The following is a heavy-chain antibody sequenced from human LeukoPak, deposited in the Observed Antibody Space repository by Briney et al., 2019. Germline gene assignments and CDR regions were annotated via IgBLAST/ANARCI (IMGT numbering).Heavy chain of an antibody. CDR2: ITGSGGTS. CDR3: AKWGDYDSLTGYYDSDC. CDR1: GFIFRNYA. D-gene: IGHD3-9*01. J-gene: IGHJ4*02. Sequence: GGSLRLSCAASGFIFRNYAMSWVRQAPGKGLEWVSAITGSGGTSWYADSVKGHFTISRDNSKNTLYLQMNSLGADDTAVYYCAKWGDYDSLTGYYDSDCWGQGTLVTVSS. V-gene: IGHV3-23*01.